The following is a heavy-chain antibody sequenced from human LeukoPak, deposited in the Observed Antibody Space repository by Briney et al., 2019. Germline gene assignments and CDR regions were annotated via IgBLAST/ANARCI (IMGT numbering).Heavy chain of an antibody. Sequence: AGGSLRLSCAASGFTFSDYYMSWIRQAPGKGLEWVSYISSSGSTIYYADSVKGRFTISRDNSKNTLYLQMNSLRAEDTAVYYCAKNNDFWSGYSLDYWGQGTLVTVSS. CDR2: ISSSGSTI. V-gene: IGHV3-11*01. CDR1: GFTFSDYY. J-gene: IGHJ4*02. D-gene: IGHD3-3*01. CDR3: AKNNDFWSGYSLDY.